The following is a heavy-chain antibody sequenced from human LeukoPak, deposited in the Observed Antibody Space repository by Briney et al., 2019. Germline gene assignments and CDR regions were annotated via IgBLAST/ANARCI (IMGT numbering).Heavy chain of an antibody. Sequence: PGGSLRLSCAASGFTFSSYAMSWVRQAPGKGLEWVSAISVSGGSTYYADSVKWRLTISRDNSKNTLYLQMNSLSAEDTAVYYCAKAGFSGSYFDYWGQGTLVTVSS. CDR1: GFTFSSYA. J-gene: IGHJ4*02. V-gene: IGHV3-23*01. CDR3: AKAGFSGSYFDY. D-gene: IGHD1-26*01. CDR2: ISVSGGST.